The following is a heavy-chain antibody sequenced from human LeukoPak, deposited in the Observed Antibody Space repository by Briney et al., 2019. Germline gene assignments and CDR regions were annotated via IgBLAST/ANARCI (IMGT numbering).Heavy chain of an antibody. CDR2: ISGSGGST. CDR3: AKPVGATRFAFDI. V-gene: IGHV3-23*01. J-gene: IGHJ3*02. D-gene: IGHD1-26*01. Sequence: PGGSLRLSCAASGFTFSSYAMSWVRQAPGKGLEWVSAISGSGGSTYYADSVKGRFTISRDNSKNTLYLQMNSLRVEDTAVYYCAKPVGATRFAFDIWGQGTMVTVSS. CDR1: GFTFSSYA.